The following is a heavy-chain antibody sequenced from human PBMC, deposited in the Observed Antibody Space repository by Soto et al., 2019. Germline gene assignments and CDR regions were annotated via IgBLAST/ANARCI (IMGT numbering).Heavy chain of an antibody. Sequence: PSETLSLTCAVSGGSLSSGAYSWSWIRQPPGKGLEWIGFIYQSGSTYYNPSLKSRVTMSLDRPKNQFSLKLSSVTAADTAVYYCARELLFYDSDGFSWDEAFDIWGQGTMVTVSS. J-gene: IGHJ3*02. D-gene: IGHD3-22*01. CDR3: ARELLFYDSDGFSWDEAFDI. V-gene: IGHV4-30-2*01. CDR1: GGSLSSGAYS. CDR2: IYQSGST.